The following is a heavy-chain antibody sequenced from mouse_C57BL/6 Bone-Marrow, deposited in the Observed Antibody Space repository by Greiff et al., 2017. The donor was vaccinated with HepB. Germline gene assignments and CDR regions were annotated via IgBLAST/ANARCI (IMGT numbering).Heavy chain of an antibody. Sequence: DVKLVESGGGLVKPGGSLKLSCAASGFTFSSYTMSWVRQTPEKRLEWVATISGGGGNTYYPDSVKGRFTISRDNAKNTLYLQMSSLRSEDTALYYCARHDGSSYDYAMDYWGQGTSVTVSS. V-gene: IGHV5-9*01. CDR1: GFTFSSYT. J-gene: IGHJ4*01. CDR2: ISGGGGNT. CDR3: ARHDGSSYDYAMDY. D-gene: IGHD1-1*01.